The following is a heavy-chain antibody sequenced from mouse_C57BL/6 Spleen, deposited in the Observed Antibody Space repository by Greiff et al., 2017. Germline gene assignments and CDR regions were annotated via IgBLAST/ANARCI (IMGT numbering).Heavy chain of an antibody. Sequence: VQLMESGAELARPGASVKMSCKASGYTFTSYTMHWVKQRPGQGLEWIGYINPSSGYTKYNQKFKDKATLTADKSSSPAYMQLSSLTSEDSAVYYCARGNSSGYVTWLAYWGQGTLVTVSA. CDR3: ARGNSSGYVTWLAY. CDR2: INPSSGYT. D-gene: IGHD3-2*02. V-gene: IGHV1-4*01. J-gene: IGHJ3*01. CDR1: GYTFTSYT.